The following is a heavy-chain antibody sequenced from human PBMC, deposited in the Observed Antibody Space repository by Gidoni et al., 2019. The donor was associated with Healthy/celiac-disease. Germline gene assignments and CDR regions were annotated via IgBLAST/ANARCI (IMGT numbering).Heavy chain of an antibody. V-gene: IGHV1-69*04. D-gene: IGHD2-21*02. Sequence: QVQLVQSGAEVKKPGSSVKVACKAYGGTFSSYAISWVRQAPGQGLEWRGRIIPLLGLANYAQKFQGRLTLPADKSTSTAYMELSSLRSEDTAVYYCARGDGVVTDAFDIWGQGTMVTVSS. J-gene: IGHJ3*02. CDR3: ARGDGVVTDAFDI. CDR2: IIPLLGLA. CDR1: GGTFSSYA.